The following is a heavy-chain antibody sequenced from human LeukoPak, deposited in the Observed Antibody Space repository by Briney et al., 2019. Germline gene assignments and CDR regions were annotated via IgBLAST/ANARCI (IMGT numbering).Heavy chain of an antibody. CDR1: GGSISIRSHY. CDR3: ARLTGYSYGYLGY. V-gene: IGHV4-39*01. Sequence: SETLSLTCTVSGGSISIRSHYWGWIRQPPGEGLECIGSIYYSGSTYYNPSLESRVTISVDTSKNQFSLKLSSVTAADTAVYYSARLTGYSYGYLGYWGQGTLVTVSS. J-gene: IGHJ4*02. D-gene: IGHD5-18*01. CDR2: IYYSGST.